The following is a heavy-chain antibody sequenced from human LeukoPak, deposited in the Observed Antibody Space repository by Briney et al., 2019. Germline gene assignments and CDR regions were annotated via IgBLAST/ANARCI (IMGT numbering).Heavy chain of an antibody. V-gene: IGHV3-7*01. CDR3: ARPYGTGWSGLEY. Sequence: VQPGGSLRLSCAASGFTFSSYWMTWVRQAPGKGLEWVANIKPDGREEYYVDSVKGRFTISRDSAKNSLYLQMTSLRAEDTAVYHCARPYGTGWSGLEYWGQGSLVIVSS. CDR1: GFTFSSYW. J-gene: IGHJ4*02. D-gene: IGHD6-19*01. CDR2: IKPDGREE.